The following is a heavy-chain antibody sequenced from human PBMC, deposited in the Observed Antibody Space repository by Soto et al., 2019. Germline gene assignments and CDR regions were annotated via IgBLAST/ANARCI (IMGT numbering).Heavy chain of an antibody. CDR3: AKEFSPLSRGSFDY. Sequence: EVQLLESGGGLVQPGGSLRLYCAASGFTFSTYAMNWVRRAPGKGLEWVSGITGSSGRTFYADSVKGRFTVSRDNSRDTLFLQMNSLRADATAVYYCAKEFSPLSRGSFDYWGQGTLVTVSS. J-gene: IGHJ4*02. CDR1: GFTFSTYA. V-gene: IGHV3-23*01. CDR2: ITGSSGRT. D-gene: IGHD3-10*01.